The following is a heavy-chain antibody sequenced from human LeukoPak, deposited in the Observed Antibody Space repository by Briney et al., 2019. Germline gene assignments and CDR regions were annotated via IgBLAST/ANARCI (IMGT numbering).Heavy chain of an antibody. J-gene: IGHJ6*02. V-gene: IGHV3-48*02. Sequence: PGGSLRLSCAASGFTFSSYSMNWVRQAPGKGLEWVSYISSGSSTIYYADSVKGRFTISRDNAKNSLYLQMNSLRDEDTAVYYCARDPDYCSSTSCYTGYYYYYGMDVWGQGTTVTVSS. CDR3: ARDPDYCSSTSCYTGYYYYYGMDV. D-gene: IGHD2-2*02. CDR1: GFTFSSYS. CDR2: ISSGSSTI.